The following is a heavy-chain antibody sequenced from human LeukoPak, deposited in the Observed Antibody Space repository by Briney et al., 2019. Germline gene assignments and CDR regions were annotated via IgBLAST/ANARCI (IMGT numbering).Heavy chain of an antibody. D-gene: IGHD6-19*01. CDR3: AKHSSGWLALLDY. V-gene: IGHV3-30*18. J-gene: IGHJ4*02. CDR2: ISYDGSNK. CDR1: GFTFSSYG. Sequence: PWGSLRLSCAASGFTFSSYGMHWVRQAPGKGLEWVAVISYDGSNKYYADSVKGRFTISRDNSKNTLYLQMNSLRAEDTAVYYCAKHSSGWLALLDYWGQGTLVTVSS.